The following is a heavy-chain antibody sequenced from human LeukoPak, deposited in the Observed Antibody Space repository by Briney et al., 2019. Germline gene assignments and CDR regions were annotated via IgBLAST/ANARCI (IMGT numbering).Heavy chain of an antibody. CDR2: IYYSGST. J-gene: IGHJ5*02. CDR1: GGSISSYY. CDR3: ASEVVVVTAYAGWFDP. Sequence: SETLSLTCTVSGGSISSYYWSWIRQPPGKGLEWIGYIYYSGSTNYNPSLKSRVTISVDTSKNQFSLKLSSVTAADTAVYYCASEVVVVTAYAGWFDPWGQGTLVTVSS. V-gene: IGHV4-59*01. D-gene: IGHD2-21*02.